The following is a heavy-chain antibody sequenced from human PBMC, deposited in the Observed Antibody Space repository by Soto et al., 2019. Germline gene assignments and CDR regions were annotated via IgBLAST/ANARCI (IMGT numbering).Heavy chain of an antibody. Sequence: SVKVSCKASGGAFSSYAISWVRQAPGQGLEWMGGIIPIFGTANYAQKFQGRVTITADESTSTAYMELSSLRSEDTAVYYCARDDAIVVVPAAILDYYGMDVWGQGTTVTVSS. D-gene: IGHD2-2*01. CDR3: ARDDAIVVVPAAILDYYGMDV. CDR2: IIPIFGTA. J-gene: IGHJ6*02. V-gene: IGHV1-69*13. CDR1: GGAFSSYA.